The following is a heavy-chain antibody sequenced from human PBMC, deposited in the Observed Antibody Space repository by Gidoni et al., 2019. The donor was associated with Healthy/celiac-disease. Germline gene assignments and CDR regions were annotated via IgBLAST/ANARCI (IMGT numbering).Heavy chain of an antibody. CDR3: ARVIPLYSSSLDAFDI. J-gene: IGHJ3*02. Sequence: APGKGLEWVVSISSSSSYIYYADSVKGRFTISRDNAKNSLYLQMNSLRAEDTAVYYCARVIPLYSSSLDAFDIWGQGTMVTVSS. CDR2: ISSSSSYI. V-gene: IGHV3-21*01. D-gene: IGHD6-6*01.